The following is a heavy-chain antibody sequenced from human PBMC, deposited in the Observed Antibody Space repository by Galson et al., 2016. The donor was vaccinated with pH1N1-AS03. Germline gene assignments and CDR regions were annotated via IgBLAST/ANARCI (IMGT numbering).Heavy chain of an antibody. J-gene: IGHJ4*02. Sequence: SVKVSCKASGDTFSNYAISWVRQAPGQGLEWMGGVIPTLGITKHAQNFQDRVTITADKSTSTVYLGLSSLRSEDTAAYYCARGKRDGCNLGAVEYWGQGTQVTVSS. V-gene: IGHV1-69*10. D-gene: IGHD5-24*01. CDR1: GDTFSNYA. CDR3: ARGKRDGCNLGAVEY. CDR2: VIPTLGIT.